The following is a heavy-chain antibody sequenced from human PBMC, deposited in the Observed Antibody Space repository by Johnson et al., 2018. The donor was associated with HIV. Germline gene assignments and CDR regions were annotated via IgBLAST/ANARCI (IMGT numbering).Heavy chain of an antibody. CDR2: IYSGGST. D-gene: IGHD3-22*01. CDR1: GFTVSSNY. V-gene: IGHV3-53*01. CDR3: ARGITMIPDAFDI. J-gene: IGHJ3*02. Sequence: VQLVESGGGLIQPGGSLRLSCAASGFTVSSNYMSWVRQAPGKGLEWVSVIYSGGSTYYADSGKGRFTISRDNSKNTLYLQSNSLRAEDTAVYYCARGITMIPDAFDIWGQGTMVTVSS.